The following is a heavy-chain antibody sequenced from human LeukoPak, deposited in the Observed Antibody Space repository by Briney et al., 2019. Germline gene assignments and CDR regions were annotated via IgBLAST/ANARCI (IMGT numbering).Heavy chain of an antibody. CDR1: GFTFDDYG. J-gene: IGHJ3*02. CDR3: AKESVYVGAFDI. V-gene: IGHV3-9*01. Sequence: PGGSLRLSCAASGFTFDDYGMSWVRQAPGKGLEWVSGISWNSGSIGYADSVKGRFTISRDNAKNSLYLQMNSLRAEDTALYYCAKESVYVGAFDIWGQGTMVTVSS. CDR2: ISWNSGSI. D-gene: IGHD5/OR15-5a*01.